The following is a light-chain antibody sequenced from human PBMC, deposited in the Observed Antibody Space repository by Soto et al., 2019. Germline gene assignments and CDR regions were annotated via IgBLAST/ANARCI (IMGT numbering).Light chain of an antibody. CDR2: KAS. V-gene: IGKV1-5*03. CDR3: QRYNNYWT. J-gene: IGKJ1*01. CDR1: QSVSSR. Sequence: DIQMTQSPSTLSASVGDRVTITCRASQSVSSRLAWYQQKPGKAPKVLIYKASSLESGVPSRFSGSGSGTEFTLTISSLQPDYFATYYCQRYNNYWTFGQGTKVEIK.